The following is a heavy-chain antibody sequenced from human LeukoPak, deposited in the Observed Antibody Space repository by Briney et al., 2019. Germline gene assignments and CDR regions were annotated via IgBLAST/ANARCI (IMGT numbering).Heavy chain of an antibody. Sequence: GGSPRLSCAASGFTFSSYSMNWVRQAPGKGLEWVSSISSSSSYIYYADSVKGRFTISRDNAKNSLYLQMNSLRAEDTAVYYCARDLPNYYDSSGYYGMLDYWGQGTLVTVSS. D-gene: IGHD3-22*01. V-gene: IGHV3-21*01. CDR3: ARDLPNYYDSSGYYGMLDY. CDR2: ISSSSSYI. J-gene: IGHJ4*02. CDR1: GFTFSSYS.